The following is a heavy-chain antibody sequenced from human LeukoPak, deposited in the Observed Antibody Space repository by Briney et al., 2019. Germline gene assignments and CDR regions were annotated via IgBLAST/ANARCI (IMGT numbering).Heavy chain of an antibody. CDR1: GFTFDDYA. Sequence: GGSLRLSCAASGFTFDDYAMHWVRQAPGKGLEWVSGISWNSGSIGYADSVKGRFTISRDNAKNSLYLQMNSLRSEDTAVYYCARGKMTIWYYYYGMDVWGQGTTVTVSS. V-gene: IGHV3-9*01. D-gene: IGHD4/OR15-4a*01. CDR3: ARGKMTIWYYYYGMDV. J-gene: IGHJ6*02. CDR2: ISWNSGSI.